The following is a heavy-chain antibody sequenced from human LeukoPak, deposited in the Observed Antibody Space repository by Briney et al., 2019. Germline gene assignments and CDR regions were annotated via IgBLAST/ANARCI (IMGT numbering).Heavy chain of an antibody. J-gene: IGHJ6*02. CDR1: GFTFSSYG. CDR2: IWYDGNNK. Sequence: GRSLRLSCAASGFTFSSYGMHWVRQAAGKGVEGVAVIWYDGNNKYYADFVKGRFTISRENSKHTLYLQMNSLTAEDTAVYNCARDRGSREDGMDVWGQGTTVTVSS. CDR3: ARDRGSREDGMDV. D-gene: IGHD1-26*01. V-gene: IGHV3-33*01.